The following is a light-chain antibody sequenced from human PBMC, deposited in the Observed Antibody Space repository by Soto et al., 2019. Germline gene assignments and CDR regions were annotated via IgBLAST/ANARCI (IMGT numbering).Light chain of an antibody. J-gene: IGKJ1*01. CDR2: GAS. CDR1: QSVSSN. CDR3: QHYNNWPRT. Sequence: EIVMTQSPATLSVSPGERATLSCRASQSVSSNLAWYQQKPGQAPRLLIYGASTRATGIPARFSGSGSGTEFTLTISSLQSEDCAGYYCQHYNNWPRTFGQGTKVEIK. V-gene: IGKV3-15*01.